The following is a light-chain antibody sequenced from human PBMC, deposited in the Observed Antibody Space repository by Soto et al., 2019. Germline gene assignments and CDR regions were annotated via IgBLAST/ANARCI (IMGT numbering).Light chain of an antibody. V-gene: IGLV1-44*01. J-gene: IGLJ3*02. Sequence: QSVLTQPPSASGTPGQRVTISCSGSSSNIGRNTVNWYQQLPGAAPKLLIYSHNQRPSGVPDRFSGSKSGTSAFLAISGLQSEDEADYYCAAWDDSLSGWVFGGGTKLTVL. CDR1: SSNIGRNT. CDR3: AAWDDSLSGWV. CDR2: SHN.